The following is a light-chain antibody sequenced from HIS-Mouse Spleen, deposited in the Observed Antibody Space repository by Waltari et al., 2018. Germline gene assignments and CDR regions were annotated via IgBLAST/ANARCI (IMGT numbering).Light chain of an antibody. J-gene: IGLJ1*01. CDR2: KDS. CDR1: ALPKQY. Sequence: SYELTQPPSVSVSPGQTARITCSGDALPKQYAYWYQQKPGQAPVLVKYKDSERPSGIPERFSGSSSGTTVTLTISGVQAEDEADYYCQSADSSGTYYVFGTGTKVTVL. V-gene: IGLV3-25*03. CDR3: QSADSSGTYYV.